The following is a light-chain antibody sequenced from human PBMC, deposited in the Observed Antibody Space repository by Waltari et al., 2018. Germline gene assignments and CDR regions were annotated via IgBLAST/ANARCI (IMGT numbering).Light chain of an antibody. CDR2: VNSDGSH. V-gene: IGLV4-69*01. Sequence: QLVVTQSPSASAPLGAPVKLTCTLSSGHSSNIVAWLQRRPEKGPRYLMKVNSDGSHIKGADIPDRFSGSSSGAERYLTISSLQPDDEADYYCQTGGHGTWVFGGGTTLTVL. J-gene: IGLJ3*02. CDR1: SGHSSNI. CDR3: QTGGHGTWV.